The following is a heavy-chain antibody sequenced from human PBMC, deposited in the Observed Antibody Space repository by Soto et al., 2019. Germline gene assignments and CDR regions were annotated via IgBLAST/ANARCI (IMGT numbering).Heavy chain of an antibody. D-gene: IGHD3-22*01. CDR2: IIPIFGTA. J-gene: IGHJ3*02. CDR3: ARAAYYYDSSGYYFDAFDI. Sequence: QVQLVQSGAEVQKPGSSVKVSCKASGGTFSSYAISWVRQAPGQGLEWMGGIIPIFGTANYAQKFQGRVTITADESTSTAYMELSSLRSEDTAVYYCARAAYYYDSSGYYFDAFDIWGQGTMVTVSS. CDR1: GGTFSSYA. V-gene: IGHV1-69*01.